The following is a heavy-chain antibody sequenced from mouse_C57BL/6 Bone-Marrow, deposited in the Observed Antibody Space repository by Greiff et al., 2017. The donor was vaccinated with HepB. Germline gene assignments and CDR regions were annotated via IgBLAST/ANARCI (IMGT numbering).Heavy chain of an antibody. Sequence: EVQLQQSGPVLVKPGASVKISCKASGYTFTDYYMNWVKQSHGKSLEWIGDINPNNGGTSYNQKFKGKATLTVDKSSSTAYMELRSLTSEDSAVYYCARRTAQAMYAMDYWGQGTSVTVSS. CDR2: INPNNGGT. CDR1: GYTFTDYY. V-gene: IGHV1-26*01. J-gene: IGHJ4*01. D-gene: IGHD3-2*02. CDR3: ARRTAQAMYAMDY.